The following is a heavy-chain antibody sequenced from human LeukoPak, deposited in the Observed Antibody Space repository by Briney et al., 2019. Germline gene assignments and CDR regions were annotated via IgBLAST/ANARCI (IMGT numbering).Heavy chain of an antibody. D-gene: IGHD3-3*01. CDR1: GFTFSSYA. J-gene: IGHJ4*02. CDR3: AWGGSGYYAY. Sequence: PGGSLRLSCAASGFTFSSYAMHWVRQAPGKGLEWVAVISYDGSNKYYADSVKGRFTSSRDNSKNTLYLQMNSLRVEDTAVYYCAWGGSGYYAYWGQGTLVTVSS. CDR2: ISYDGSNK. V-gene: IGHV3-30-3*01.